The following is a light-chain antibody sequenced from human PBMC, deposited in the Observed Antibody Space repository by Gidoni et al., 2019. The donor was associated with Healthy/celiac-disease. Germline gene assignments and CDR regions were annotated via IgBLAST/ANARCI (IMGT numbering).Light chain of an antibody. J-gene: IGKJ2*02. V-gene: IGKV1-NL1*01. CDR1: QGISNS. Sequence: IQMTQSPSSLSASVGDRATITCRASQGISNSLAWYQQKPGKAPKLLLYAASRLESGVPSRFSGSGSGTDYTLTISSLQPEDFATYYCQQYYSTSCTFGQGTKLEIK. CDR2: AAS. CDR3: QQYYSTSCT.